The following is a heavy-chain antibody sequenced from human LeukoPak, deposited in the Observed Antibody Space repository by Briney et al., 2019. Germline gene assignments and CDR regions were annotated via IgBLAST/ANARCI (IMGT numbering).Heavy chain of an antibody. J-gene: IGHJ4*02. CDR1: GDSISHLY. CDR2: VSDSGII. Sequence: PSETLSLTCTVSGDSISHLYWSWIRQPPGKGLEWIGYVSDSGIISYSPSLKSRLTILIYTSKNQFSLRLTSVTATDTAVYYCARTIGYSYGYSDYWGQGTLVTVSS. CDR3: ARTIGYSYGYSDY. V-gene: IGHV4-59*08. D-gene: IGHD5-18*01.